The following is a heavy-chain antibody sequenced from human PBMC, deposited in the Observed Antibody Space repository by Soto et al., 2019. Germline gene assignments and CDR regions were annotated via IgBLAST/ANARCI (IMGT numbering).Heavy chain of an antibody. CDR2: IYHSGST. J-gene: IGHJ4*02. CDR1: GGSISSSNW. CDR3: ARGRTYYYYSSGYYWDY. D-gene: IGHD3-22*01. V-gene: IGHV4-4*02. Sequence: QVQLQESGPGLVKPSGPLSLTCAVSGGSISSSNWWSWVRQPPGKGLEWIGEIYHSGSTNYNPPLKSRVTISVDKSKNQFSRKLSSVTAADTAVYYCARGRTYYYYSSGYYWDYWGQGTLVTVSS.